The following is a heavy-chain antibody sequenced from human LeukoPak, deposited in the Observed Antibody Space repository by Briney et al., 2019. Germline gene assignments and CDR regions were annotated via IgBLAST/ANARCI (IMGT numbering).Heavy chain of an antibody. D-gene: IGHD3-10*01. CDR3: ARHGSGSYYNPVDY. CDR2: VYFGGST. CDR1: DGSIGSGAYY. J-gene: IGHJ4*02. Sequence: PSETLSLTCTVSDGSIGSGAYYWGWFRQPPGMGLQWIGTVYFGGSTYNNPSLTSRVTISIDTSKRKFSLKLSSVTAADTAVYYCARHGSGSYYNPVDYWGQGTLVTVSS. V-gene: IGHV4-39*01.